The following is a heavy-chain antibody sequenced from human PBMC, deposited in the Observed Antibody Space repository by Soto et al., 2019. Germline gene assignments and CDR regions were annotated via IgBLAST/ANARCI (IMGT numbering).Heavy chain of an antibody. V-gene: IGHV4-31*03. Sequence: QVQLQESGPGLVKPSQTLSLTCTVSGGSISGGGYYWSWIRQYPGKGLEWIGNIHFSGSTYYNPSLQSRLTMSFDTSEHQCSRELSSVTAADTAVDFWARRTSSGRDPVYLDLWGQGILVAVSS. D-gene: IGHD6-6*01. CDR3: ARRTSSGRDPVYLDL. J-gene: IGHJ4*02. CDR2: IHFSGST. CDR1: GGSISGGGYY.